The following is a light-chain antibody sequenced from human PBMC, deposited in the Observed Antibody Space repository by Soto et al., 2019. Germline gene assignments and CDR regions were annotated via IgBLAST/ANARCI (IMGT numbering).Light chain of an antibody. V-gene: IGKV3-11*01. Sequence: EIVLTQSRSALCLSPVERSTLSCRASQSVSRYLAWYQQKPGQAPRLLIFDTSNRATGIPARFSGSGSGTDFTLTISSLEPEDFAVYYCQQRSNWPRTFGQGTKVDIK. CDR3: QQRSNWPRT. CDR1: QSVSRY. CDR2: DTS. J-gene: IGKJ1*01.